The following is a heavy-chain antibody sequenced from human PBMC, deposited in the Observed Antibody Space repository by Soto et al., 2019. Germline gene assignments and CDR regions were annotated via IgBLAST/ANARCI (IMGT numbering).Heavy chain of an antibody. CDR2: IYYSGST. CDR3: ARVRYGMDV. CDR1: GGSISIYY. V-gene: IGHV4-59*01. Sequence: QVQLQESGPGLVKPSETLSLTCTVSGGSISIYYWSWIRQPPGKGLEWIGYIYYSGSTNYNPSLKSRFTISVDTSKNQFSLKLNSVAAADTAVYYCARVRYGMDVWGHGTTVTVSS. J-gene: IGHJ6*02.